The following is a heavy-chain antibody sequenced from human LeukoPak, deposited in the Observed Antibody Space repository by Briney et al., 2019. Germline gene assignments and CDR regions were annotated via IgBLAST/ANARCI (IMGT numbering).Heavy chain of an antibody. J-gene: IGHJ4*02. D-gene: IGHD3-10*01. Sequence: SGGSLRLSCETAGFTFSSYVMHWVRRTPGKGLVWVSRISHDGIISYADSVKGRFTISRDNAKNTLYLQMNSLRTEDSALYYCVVDLSGSADYWGQGTLVTVSS. CDR3: VVDLSGSADY. CDR2: ISHDGII. V-gene: IGHV3-74*01. CDR1: GFTFSSYV.